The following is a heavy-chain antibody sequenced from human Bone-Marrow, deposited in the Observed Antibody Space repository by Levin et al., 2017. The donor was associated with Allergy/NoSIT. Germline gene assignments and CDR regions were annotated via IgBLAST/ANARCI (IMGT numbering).Heavy chain of an antibody. CDR1: GYSFSNYW. V-gene: IGHV5-51*01. Sequence: GASVKVSCKGSGYSFSNYWIAWVRQMPGKGLEWMGIIYPGDSDTRYSPSFKGQVTISADRSTATTYLHWSSLRASDTAIYFCARHPGPWATNYIEYWGQGTLVTVS. CDR3: ARHPGPWATNYIEY. J-gene: IGHJ4*02. CDR2: IYPGDSDT. D-gene: IGHD5-12*01.